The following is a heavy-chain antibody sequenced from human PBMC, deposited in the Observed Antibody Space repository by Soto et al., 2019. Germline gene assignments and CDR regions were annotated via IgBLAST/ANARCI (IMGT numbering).Heavy chain of an antibody. CDR3: ARGHISSTKNWLDP. V-gene: IGHV1-8*01. CDR2: MNPNSGNT. Sequence: GASVKVSCKGSGYTFTSYHINWVRQATGQGLEWMGWMNPNSGNTGYAQTLQGRVTMTRDTSISTAYMELSSLRFEDTAMYYRARGHISSTKNWLDPWGQGTLVTVSS. J-gene: IGHJ5*02. D-gene: IGHD6-6*01. CDR1: GYTFTSYH.